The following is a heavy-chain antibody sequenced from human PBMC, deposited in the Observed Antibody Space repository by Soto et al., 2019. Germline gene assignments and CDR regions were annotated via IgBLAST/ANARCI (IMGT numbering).Heavy chain of an antibody. Sequence: QLQLQESGPGLVKPSETLSLTCTVSGGSISSLSSYWGWIRQTPGEGLEWIGCIYFCGSTYYNPSLKSRLTISVDTSKNQFSLKLRSVTATDTALYYCARQGTVGNAYFDYWGQGTLVTVSS. CDR2: IYFCGST. V-gene: IGHV4-39*01. J-gene: IGHJ4*02. CDR3: ARQGTVGNAYFDY. D-gene: IGHD1-26*01. CDR1: GGSISSLSSY.